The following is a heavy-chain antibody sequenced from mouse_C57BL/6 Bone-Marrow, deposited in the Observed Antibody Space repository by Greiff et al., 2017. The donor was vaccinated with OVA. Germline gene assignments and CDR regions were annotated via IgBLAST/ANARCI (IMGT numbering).Heavy chain of an antibody. CDR1: GYTFTSYW. V-gene: IGHV1-64*01. CDR2: IHPNSGST. J-gene: IGHJ1*03. Sequence: QVQLQQPGAELVKPGASVKLSCKASGYTFTSYWMHWVKQRPGQGLEWIGMIHPNSGSTNYNEKFKSKATLTVDKSSSTAYMQLSSLASEDSAVYYCARRGPITTVVAPHVWYCDVWGTGTTVTVSS. CDR3: ARRGPITTVVAPHVWYCDV. D-gene: IGHD1-1*01.